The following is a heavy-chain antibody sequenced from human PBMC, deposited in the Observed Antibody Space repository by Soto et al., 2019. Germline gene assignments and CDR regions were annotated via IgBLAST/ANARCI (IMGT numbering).Heavy chain of an antibody. J-gene: IGHJ5*02. D-gene: IGHD2-8*02. CDR2: ISANTGNT. Sequence: ASVKVSCKASGYTSRNYVITWVRQAPGQGLEWMGWISANTGNTDYAQKFQGRVTMTTDSSTSTAYMELRSLRSDDTAMYYCARDPTGGYVGWLDPWGQGTLVTVYS. CDR3: ARDPTGGYVGWLDP. CDR1: GYTSRNYV. V-gene: IGHV1-18*04.